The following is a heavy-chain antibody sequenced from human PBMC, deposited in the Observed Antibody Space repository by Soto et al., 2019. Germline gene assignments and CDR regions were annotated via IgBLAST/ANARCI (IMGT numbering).Heavy chain of an antibody. V-gene: IGHV4-30-2*01. CDR1: GGSISSGGYS. D-gene: IGHD3-22*01. Sequence: PSETLSLTCAVSGGSISSGGYSWSWIRQPPGKGLEWIGYIYHSGSTYYNPSLKSRVTISVDRSKNQFSLKLSSVTAADTAVYYCVREHMDDSSGYYWDNWFDPWGQGTLVTVSS. CDR2: IYHSGST. J-gene: IGHJ5*02. CDR3: VREHMDDSSGYYWDNWFDP.